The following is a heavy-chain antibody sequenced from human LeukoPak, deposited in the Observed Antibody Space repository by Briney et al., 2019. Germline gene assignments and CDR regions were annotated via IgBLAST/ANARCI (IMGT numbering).Heavy chain of an antibody. Sequence: ASVKVSCKASGYTFTGYYMHWARQAPGQGLEWMGRINPNSGGTNYAQKFQGRVTMTRDTSISTAYMELSRLRSDDTAVYYCARTRITIFGVVSSYFDYWGQGTLVTASS. D-gene: IGHD3-3*01. V-gene: IGHV1-2*06. CDR3: ARTRITIFGVVSSYFDY. CDR1: GYTFTGYY. CDR2: INPNSGGT. J-gene: IGHJ4*02.